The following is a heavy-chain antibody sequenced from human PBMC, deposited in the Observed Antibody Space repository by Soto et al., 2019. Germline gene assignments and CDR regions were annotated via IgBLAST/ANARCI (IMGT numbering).Heavy chain of an antibody. CDR3: ARGGYYDSSGYSDY. D-gene: IGHD3-22*01. Sequence: GAAVKVSCKASGGTFSSYAISWVRQAPGQGLEWMGGIIPILGTANYAQKFQGRVTITADESTSTAYMELSSLRSEDTAVYYCARGGYYDSSGYSDYWGQGTLVTVSS. CDR1: GGTFSSYA. J-gene: IGHJ4*02. CDR2: IIPILGTA. V-gene: IGHV1-69*13.